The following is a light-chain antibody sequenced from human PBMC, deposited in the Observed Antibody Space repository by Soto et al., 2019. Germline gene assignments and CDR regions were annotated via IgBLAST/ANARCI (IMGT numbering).Light chain of an antibody. CDR3: QQYGSSPGRIT. Sequence: IVLTQSPGTLSLSTGERATLPCRASQSVSSSYLAWYQQKPGQAPRLLIYGASSRATGIPDRFSGSGSGTDFTLTISRLEPEDFAVYYCQQYGSSPGRITFGQGTRLEI. CDR2: GAS. V-gene: IGKV3-20*01. CDR1: QSVSSSY. J-gene: IGKJ5*01.